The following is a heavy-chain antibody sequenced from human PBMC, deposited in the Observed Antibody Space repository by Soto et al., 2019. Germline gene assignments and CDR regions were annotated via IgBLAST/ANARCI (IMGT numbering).Heavy chain of an antibody. CDR3: ASRDCTTTSCHFDS. Sequence: EVQLVESGGGLVQPGGSLRLSCAASGFTFSTYSMNWVRQAPGKGLQWVSYISSGTDTIYYADSVKGRFTISRDNAKNSLFLQMNSLRVEDTAVYYCASRDCTTTSCHFDSWGQGTLVTVSS. CDR2: ISSGTDTI. D-gene: IGHD2-2*01. V-gene: IGHV3-48*01. CDR1: GFTFSTYS. J-gene: IGHJ4*02.